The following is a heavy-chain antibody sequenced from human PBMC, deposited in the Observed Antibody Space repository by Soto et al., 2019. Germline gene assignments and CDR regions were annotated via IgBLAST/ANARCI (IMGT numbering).Heavy chain of an antibody. J-gene: IGHJ4*02. V-gene: IGHV2-5*02. CDR3: AHRILRTVFGLVTTTAIYFDF. D-gene: IGHD3-3*01. CDR2: IYWDDDN. Sequence: QITLNESGPPVVKPAETLTLTCTFSGFSLTTSGVGVGWIRQSPGKAPEWLALIYWDDDNRYSASLKSRLTITKDTSKIQVVLTMASVDPADTATYYCAHRILRTVFGLVTTTAIYFDFWGQGTPVVVSS. CDR1: GFSLTTSGVG.